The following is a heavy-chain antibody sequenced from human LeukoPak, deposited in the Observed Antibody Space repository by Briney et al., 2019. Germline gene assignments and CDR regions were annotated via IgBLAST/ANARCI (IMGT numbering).Heavy chain of an antibody. D-gene: IGHD6-13*01. CDR1: GYTFTSYA. V-gene: IGHV1-3*01. CDR3: ARDSSSSWDDIDY. J-gene: IGHJ4*02. Sequence: ASVKASCKASGYTFTSYAMHWVRQAPGQRLEWMGWINAGNGNTKYSQKFQGRVTITRDTSASTAYMELSSLRSEDTAVYYCARDSSSSWDDIDYWGQGTLVTVSS. CDR2: INAGNGNT.